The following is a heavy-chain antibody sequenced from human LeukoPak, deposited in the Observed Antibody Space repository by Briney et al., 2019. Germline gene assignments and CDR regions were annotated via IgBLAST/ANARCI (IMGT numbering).Heavy chain of an antibody. CDR3: TRHDAYYYDSSGGYYMDV. Sequence: AGSLRLSCAASGFTFSGSAMHWVRQASGKGLEWVGRIRSKANSYATAYAASVKGRFTISRDDSKNAAYLQMNSLKTEDTAVYYCTRHDAYYYDSSGGYYMDVWGKGTTVTVSS. CDR2: IRSKANSYAT. J-gene: IGHJ6*03. CDR1: GFTFSGSA. V-gene: IGHV3-73*01. D-gene: IGHD3-22*01.